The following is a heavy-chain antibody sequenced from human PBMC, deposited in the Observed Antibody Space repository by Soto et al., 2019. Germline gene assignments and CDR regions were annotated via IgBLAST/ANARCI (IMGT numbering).Heavy chain of an antibody. V-gene: IGHV3-33*01. D-gene: IGHD4-17*01. CDR1: GFTFSNYA. J-gene: IGHJ6*03. Sequence: QMQLVESGGGVVQPGTSLRLSCAASGFTFSNYAMHWVRQAPGKGLEWVTIIWYDGSDKNYGDSVKGRFTISRDNSKNTLYLQMNSLRVEATAVYYCARDSGGDYHNYYMDVWGKGTTVTVSS. CDR3: ARDSGGDYHNYYMDV. CDR2: IWYDGSDK.